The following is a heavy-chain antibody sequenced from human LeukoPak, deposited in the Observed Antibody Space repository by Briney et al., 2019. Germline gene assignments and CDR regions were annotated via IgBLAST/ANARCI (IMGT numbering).Heavy chain of an antibody. Sequence: GGSLRLSCAASGFTFSSYAMSWVRQAPGKGLEWVSAISGSGGSTYYADSVKGRLTISRDNSKNTLYLQMNSLRAEDTAVYYCARVRVVTMIVVVITSFPGYFDYWGQGTLVTVSS. CDR3: ARVRVVTMIVVVITSFPGYFDY. CDR2: ISGSGGST. CDR1: GFTFSSYA. D-gene: IGHD3-22*01. V-gene: IGHV3-23*01. J-gene: IGHJ4*02.